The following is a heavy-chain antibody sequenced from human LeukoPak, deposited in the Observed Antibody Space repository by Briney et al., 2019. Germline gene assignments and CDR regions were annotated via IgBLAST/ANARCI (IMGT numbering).Heavy chain of an antibody. CDR3: ARADPSLPYYDSSAYPDY. CDR2: VSSSGTT. CDR1: GGSISSGTYY. J-gene: IGHJ4*02. Sequence: PSETLSLTCTVSGGSISSGTYYWTWIRQPAGKGLEWIGRVSSSGTTNYNPYNPSLKSRVTISVDTSKNQFSLELSSVTAADTAVYYCARADPSLPYYDSSAYPDYWGQGTLVTVSS. V-gene: IGHV4-61*02. D-gene: IGHD3-22*01.